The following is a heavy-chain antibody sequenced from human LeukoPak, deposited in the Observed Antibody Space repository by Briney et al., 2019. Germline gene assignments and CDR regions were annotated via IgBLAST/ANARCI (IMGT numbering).Heavy chain of an antibody. Sequence: GGSLRLSCVASGFTFRDYAMSWVRQAPGKGLEWVSTMSGDTLSTWYADSVKGRFTITRDNSKNTVYLQMNSLTSDDTALYYCAKKWPTLGGTTVAFESWGQGTLVTVSS. CDR2: MSGDTLST. V-gene: IGHV3-23*01. CDR1: GFTFRDYA. CDR3: AKKWPTLGGTTVAFES. J-gene: IGHJ4*02. D-gene: IGHD1-1*01.